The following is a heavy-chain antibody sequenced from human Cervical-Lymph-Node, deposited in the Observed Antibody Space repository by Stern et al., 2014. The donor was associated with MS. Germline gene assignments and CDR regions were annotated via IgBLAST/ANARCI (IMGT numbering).Heavy chain of an antibody. D-gene: IGHD1-7*01. CDR1: GYTFTTFG. CDR3: ARDLRVLGTTGWFDP. J-gene: IGHJ5*02. CDR2: ISTYNDKT. V-gene: IGHV1-18*01. Sequence: QVQLVQSGPEVKNPGASVKVSCKASGYTFTTFGVNWERQAPGQGLEWMGWISTYNDKTTYAQKFQGRVIMSTDTSTSTAYMEMRSLRSDDTAIYYCARDLRVLGTTGWFDPWGQGTLVTVSS.